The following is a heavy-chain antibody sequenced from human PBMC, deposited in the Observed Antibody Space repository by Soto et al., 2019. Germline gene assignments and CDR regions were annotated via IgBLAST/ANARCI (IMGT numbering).Heavy chain of an antibody. D-gene: IGHD1-26*01. V-gene: IGHV3-30-3*01. CDR1: GFTFSSYA. Sequence: QVQLVESGGGVVQPGRSLRLSCAASGFTFSSYAMHWVRQAPGKGLEWVAVISYDGSNKYYADSVKGRFTISRDNSKNTLYLKMNSLRAGDTAGYYCARGGGGHYDYFDYWGQGTLVTVSS. CDR3: ARGGGGHYDYFDY. J-gene: IGHJ4*02. CDR2: ISYDGSNK.